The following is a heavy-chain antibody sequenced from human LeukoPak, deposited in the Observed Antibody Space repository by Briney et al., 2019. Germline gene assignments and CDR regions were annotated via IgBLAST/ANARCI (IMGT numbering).Heavy chain of an antibody. Sequence: SETLSLTCTVSGGSISGHYWSWIRQPPGKGLEWIGYIHYSGSTNHNPSLKSRISLSLETSKKQFSLKLSSVTAADTAVYYCARSLTYYDILTGFDYWGQGTVVTVSS. J-gene: IGHJ4*02. CDR3: ARSLTYYDILTGFDY. CDR1: GGSISGHY. D-gene: IGHD3-9*01. CDR2: IHYSGST. V-gene: IGHV4-59*11.